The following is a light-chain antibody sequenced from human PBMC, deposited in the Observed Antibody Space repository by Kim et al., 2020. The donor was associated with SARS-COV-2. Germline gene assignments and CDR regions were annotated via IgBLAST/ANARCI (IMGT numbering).Light chain of an antibody. V-gene: IGLV2-14*03. J-gene: IGLJ3*02. CDR2: DVS. Sequence: GQSIAISCIGTSSDVGGYNYVSCYQQHPGKAPKFMIYDVSQRPSGVSDRFSGSKSGNTASLTISGLQAEDEADYYCSSYSSSGGWVFGGGTKVTVL. CDR1: SSDVGGYNY. CDR3: SSYSSSGGWV.